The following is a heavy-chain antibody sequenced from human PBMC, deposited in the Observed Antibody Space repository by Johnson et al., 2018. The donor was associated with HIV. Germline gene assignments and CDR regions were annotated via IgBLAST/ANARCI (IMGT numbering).Heavy chain of an antibody. CDR2: IKQDGSEK. CDR3: AGGWRSLTMIDAFDI. V-gene: IGHV3-7*02. J-gene: IGHJ3*02. Sequence: VQLVESGGGVVRPGGSLRLSCAASGFTFSSYWMSWVRQAPGKGLEWVANIKQDGSEKYYVDSVKGRFTISRDNAKNSLYLQMNSLRAEDTAVYYCAGGWRSLTMIDAFDIWGLGTMVTVSS. D-gene: IGHD3-22*01. CDR1: GFTFSSYW.